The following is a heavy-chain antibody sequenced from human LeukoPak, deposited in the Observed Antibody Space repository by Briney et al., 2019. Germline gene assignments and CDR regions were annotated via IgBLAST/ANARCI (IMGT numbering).Heavy chain of an antibody. Sequence: GGSLRLSCAASGFTVSSNYMSWDRQAPGKGLEWVSVIYSGGSTYYADSVKGRFTISRYNSKNTLYLQMNSLRAEDTAVYYCARTDYDILPGWNYYGMDVWGQGTTVTVSS. CDR3: ARTDYDILPGWNYYGMDV. J-gene: IGHJ6*02. CDR2: IYSGGST. D-gene: IGHD3-9*01. V-gene: IGHV3-53*01. CDR1: GFTVSSNY.